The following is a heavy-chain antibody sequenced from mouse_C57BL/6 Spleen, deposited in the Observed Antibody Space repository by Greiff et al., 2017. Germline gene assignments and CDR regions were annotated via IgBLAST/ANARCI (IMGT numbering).Heavy chain of an antibody. CDR1: GYTFTSYW. V-gene: IGHV1-69*01. J-gene: IGHJ3*01. CDR3: ARKGKEGFAY. CDR2: IDPSDSYT. Sequence: QVQLQQPGAELVMPGASVKLSCKASGYTFTSYWMHWLKQRPGQGLEWIGEIDPSDSYTNYNQKFKGKSTLTVDKSSSTAYMQLSSLTSEDSAVYYCARKGKEGFAYWGQGTLGNVSA.